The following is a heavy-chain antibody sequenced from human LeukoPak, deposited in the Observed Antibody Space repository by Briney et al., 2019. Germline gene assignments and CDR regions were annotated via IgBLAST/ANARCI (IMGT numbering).Heavy chain of an antibody. V-gene: IGHV7-4-1*02. J-gene: IGHJ6*02. CDR2: INTNTGNP. CDR3: ARDLLPLQLWLRGYYYYGMDV. CDR1: GYTFTSYA. Sequence: ASVKVPCKASGYTFTSYAMNWVRQAPGQGLEWMGWINTNTGNPTYAQGFTGRFVFSLDTSVSTAYLQISSLKAEDTAVYYCARDLLPLQLWLRGYYYYGMDVWGQGTTVTVSS. D-gene: IGHD5-18*01.